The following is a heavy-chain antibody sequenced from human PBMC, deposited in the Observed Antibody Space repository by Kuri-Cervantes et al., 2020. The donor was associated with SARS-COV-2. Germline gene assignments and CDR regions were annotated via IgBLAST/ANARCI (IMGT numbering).Heavy chain of an antibody. CDR3: AKTSGYNYYFAY. D-gene: IGHD5-24*01. Sequence: GESLNISCAASGFSFSTNVMAWVRQAPGKGLEWVSTMSGSGASTHYADSVKGRFTISRDNSKNMLYLQMYSLRAEDTAVYYCAKTSGYNYYFAYWGQGSLVTVSS. CDR2: MSGSGAST. V-gene: IGHV3-23*01. CDR1: GFSFSTNV. J-gene: IGHJ4*02.